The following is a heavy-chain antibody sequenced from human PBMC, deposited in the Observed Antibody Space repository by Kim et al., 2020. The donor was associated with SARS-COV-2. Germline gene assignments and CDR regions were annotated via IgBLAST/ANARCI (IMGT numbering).Heavy chain of an antibody. CDR3: TRIPATTLAFWDAFDI. CDR2: IRSKANSYAT. D-gene: IGHD1-1*01. J-gene: IGHJ3*02. CDR1: GFTFSGSP. V-gene: IGHV3-73*01. Sequence: GGSLRLSCAASGFTFSGSPLHWVRQASGKVLEWVGRIRSKANSYATGYAASVKGRFTISRDDSKNTANLEMSGLKTEDTALYYCTRIPATTLAFWDAFDIWGQGTMVTVSS.